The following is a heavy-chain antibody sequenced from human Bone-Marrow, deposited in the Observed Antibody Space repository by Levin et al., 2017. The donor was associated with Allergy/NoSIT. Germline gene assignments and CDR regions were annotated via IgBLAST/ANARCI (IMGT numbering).Heavy chain of an antibody. J-gene: IGHJ4*02. CDR3: ARILYRGRTDETYYFDY. D-gene: IGHD5-12*01. CDR2: IDWDDDK. CDR1: GFSLSTSGMC. Sequence: SGPTLVKPTQTLTLTCTFSGFSLSTSGMCVSWIRQPPGKALEWLARIDWDDDKYYSTSLKTRLTISKDTSKNQVVLTMTNMDPVDTATYYCARILYRGRTDETYYFDYWGQGTLVTVSS. V-gene: IGHV2-70*11.